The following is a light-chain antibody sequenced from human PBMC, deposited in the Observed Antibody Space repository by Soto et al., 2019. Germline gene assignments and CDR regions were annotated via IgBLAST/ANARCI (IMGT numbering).Light chain of an antibody. Sequence: EIVLTQSPGTLSLSPGERATLSCRASQPISSHNYLAWYQQKPGQAPRVLIYGASRRATGISDRFSGSGSGTDFTLTISRLEPEDFAVYYCQQYDNSPLTFGGGNQVEIK. CDR1: QPISSHNY. V-gene: IGKV3-20*01. CDR3: QQYDNSPLT. CDR2: GAS. J-gene: IGKJ4*01.